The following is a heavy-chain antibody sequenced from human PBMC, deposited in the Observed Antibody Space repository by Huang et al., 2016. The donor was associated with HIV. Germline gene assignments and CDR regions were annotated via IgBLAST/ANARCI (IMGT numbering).Heavy chain of an antibody. J-gene: IGHJ5*02. CDR1: GYIFTDYY. Sequence: GASVKVSCRTSGYIFTDYYIHWVRQAPGQGLEWMGWVNPKSGATNQAQRVQGRLHMTTDTSTSAVYMELANLRSDDTAVYYCERAVVRGLIIRFDPCGQGTLVTVSS. V-gene: IGHV1-2*02. D-gene: IGHD3-10*01. CDR3: ERAVVRGLIIRFDP. CDR2: VNPKSGAT.